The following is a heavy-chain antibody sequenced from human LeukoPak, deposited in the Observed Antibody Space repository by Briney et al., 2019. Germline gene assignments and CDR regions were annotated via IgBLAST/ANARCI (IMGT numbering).Heavy chain of an antibody. V-gene: IGHV1-8*01. D-gene: IGHD6-13*01. CDR1: GYTFTSYD. CDR3: ARDGTSSSWSYPPDY. J-gene: IGHJ4*02. Sequence: ASVKVSCKASGYTFTSYDINWVRQATGQGLEWMGWMNPNSGNTGYAQKFQGRVTMTRDTSTSTVYMELSSLRSEDTAVYYCARDGTSSSWSYPPDYWGQGTLVTVSS. CDR2: MNPNSGNT.